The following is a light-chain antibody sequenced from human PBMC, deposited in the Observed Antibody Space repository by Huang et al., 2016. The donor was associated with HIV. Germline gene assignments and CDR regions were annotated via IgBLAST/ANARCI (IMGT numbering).Light chain of an antibody. CDR1: QSVSSN. Sequence: EIVMTQSPATLSVSPGERATLSCRASQSVSSNLAWYQQKHGQAPRLIIYGASTRVTGVPARFSGSGSGTEFTLTISSLQSEDFAVYYCQQYDNGPIAFGQGTRLEI. CDR2: GAS. CDR3: QQYDNGPIA. J-gene: IGKJ5*01. V-gene: IGKV3-15*01.